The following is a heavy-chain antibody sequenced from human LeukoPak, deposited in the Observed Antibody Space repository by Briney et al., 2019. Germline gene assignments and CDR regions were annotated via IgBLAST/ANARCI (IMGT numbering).Heavy chain of an antibody. CDR1: GYTFTGYY. V-gene: IGHV1-2*02. CDR2: INPHSGGT. Sequence: ASVKVSCKASGYTFTGYYMHWVRQAPGKGLEGMGWINPHSGGTNYAQKLQGRVTMNRDTSISTAYMELSRLRSDDTAVYYGATYHDSSGCLHGGQGTLVTVSS. D-gene: IGHD6-19*01. CDR3: ATYHDSSGCLH. J-gene: IGHJ4*02.